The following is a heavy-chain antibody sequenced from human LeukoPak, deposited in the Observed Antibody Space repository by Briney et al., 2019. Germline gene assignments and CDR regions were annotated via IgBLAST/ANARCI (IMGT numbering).Heavy chain of an antibody. CDR3: ARRVVVTAIRGNWFDP. V-gene: IGHV4-34*01. D-gene: IGHD2-21*02. J-gene: IGHJ5*02. Sequence: SETLSLTCAVYGGSFSGYYWSWIRQPPGKGLEWIGEINHSGSTNYNPSLKSRVTISVDTSKNQFSLKLSAVTAADTAVYYCARRVVVTAIRGNWFDPWGQGTLVTVSS. CDR1: GGSFSGYY. CDR2: INHSGST.